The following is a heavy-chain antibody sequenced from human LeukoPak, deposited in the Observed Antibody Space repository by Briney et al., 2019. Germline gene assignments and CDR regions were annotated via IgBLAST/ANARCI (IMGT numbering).Heavy chain of an antibody. D-gene: IGHD1-26*01. CDR2: IWHDGGDE. CDR1: GFTFSSYG. J-gene: IGHJ4*02. CDR3: ARDGDGGSYFGDL. Sequence: PGGSLRLSCAASGFTFSSYGMHWVRQAPSKGLEWVAVIWHDGGDEYYADSVKGRFTISRDNSKSTLYLQMNNLRVEDTAVYYCARDGDGGSYFGDLWGQGTLVSVSS. V-gene: IGHV3-33*01.